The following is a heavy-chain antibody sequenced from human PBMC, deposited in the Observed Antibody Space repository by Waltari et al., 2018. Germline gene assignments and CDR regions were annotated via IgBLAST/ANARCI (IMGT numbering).Heavy chain of an antibody. CDR2: IYYSGST. CDR3: ARAGARITIFGVVPYYYGMDV. D-gene: IGHD3-3*01. V-gene: IGHV4-39*01. CDR1: GGSISSSSYY. J-gene: IGHJ6*02. Sequence: QLQLQESGPGLVKPSETLSLTCTVSGGSISSSSYYWGWIRPPPGKGLGWIGSIYYSGSTYYNPSLKSRVTISVDTSKNQFSLKLSSVTAADTAVYYCARAGARITIFGVVPYYYGMDVWGQGTTVTVSS.